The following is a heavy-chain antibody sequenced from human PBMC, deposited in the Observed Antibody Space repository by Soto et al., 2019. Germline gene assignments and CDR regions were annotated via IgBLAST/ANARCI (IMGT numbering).Heavy chain of an antibody. CDR1: GGTFSSYA. CDR2: IIPIFGTA. D-gene: IGHD2-15*01. CDR3: ARDGYCSGGSCFLYYFDY. V-gene: IGHV1-69*01. Sequence: QVQLVQSGAEVKKPGSSVKVSCKASGGTFSSYAISWVRQAPGEGLEWMGGIIPIFGTANYAQKFQGRVTITADESTSTAYMELSSLRSEDTAVYYCARDGYCSGGSCFLYYFDYWGQGTPVTVSS. J-gene: IGHJ4*02.